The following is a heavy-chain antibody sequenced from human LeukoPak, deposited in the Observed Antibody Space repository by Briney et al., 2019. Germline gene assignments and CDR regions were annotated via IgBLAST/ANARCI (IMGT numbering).Heavy chain of an antibody. CDR3: ARGKDAYCSSTSCSFDP. D-gene: IGHD2-2*01. J-gene: IGHJ5*02. CDR1: GGTFSSYA. V-gene: IGHV1-69*01. Sequence: XVKVSCKASGGTFSSYAISWVRQAPGQGLEWMGGIIPIFGTANYAQKFQGRVTITADESTSTAYMELSSLRSEDTAVYYCARGKDAYCSSTSCSFDPWGQGTLVTVSS. CDR2: IIPIFGTA.